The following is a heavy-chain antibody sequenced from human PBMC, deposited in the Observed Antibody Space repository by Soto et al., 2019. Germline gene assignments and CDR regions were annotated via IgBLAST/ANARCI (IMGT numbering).Heavy chain of an antibody. J-gene: IGHJ4*02. V-gene: IGHV3-15*01. CDR3: TTDQSDSSGYYYY. D-gene: IGHD3-22*01. CDR2: IKSKTDGGTT. CDR1: GFTFSNAW. Sequence: EVQLVESGGGLVKPGGSLRLSCAASGFTFSNAWMSWVRQAPGKGLEWVGRIKSKTDGGTTDYAAHVKGRFTISRDDSKYTLYLQMNSLKTEDTAVYYCTTDQSDSSGYYYYWGQGTLVTVSS.